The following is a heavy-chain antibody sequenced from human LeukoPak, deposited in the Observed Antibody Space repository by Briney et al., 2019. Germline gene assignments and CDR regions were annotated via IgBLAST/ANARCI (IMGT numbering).Heavy chain of an antibody. CDR3: ARQDRYGYLPIPTSMADY. D-gene: IGHD5-18*01. CDR2: IYYSGTT. Sequence: SETLSLTCSVSGGSISTSDYCWGWIRQPPGKGLEWIGSIYYSGTTYYNPSLKGRVTISADTSKNQFSLMLSSVTAADTAMYYCARQDRYGYLPIPTSMADYWGQGTLVTVSS. CDR1: GGSISTSDYC. J-gene: IGHJ4*02. V-gene: IGHV4-39*01.